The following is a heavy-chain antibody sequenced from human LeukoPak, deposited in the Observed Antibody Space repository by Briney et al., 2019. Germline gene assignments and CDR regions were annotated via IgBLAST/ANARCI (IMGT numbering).Heavy chain of an antibody. V-gene: IGHV3-33*06. CDR3: AKEPAGAAAAGY. CDR1: GFTFSSYG. Sequence: GGSLRLSCAASGFTFSSYGMHWVRQAPGKGLEWVAMIWYDGSNTYYADSVKGRFTISRDNSKNTVYLQMNSLRAEDTAVYYCAKEPAGAAAAGYWGQGTLVTVSS. CDR2: IWYDGSNT. J-gene: IGHJ4*02. D-gene: IGHD6-13*01.